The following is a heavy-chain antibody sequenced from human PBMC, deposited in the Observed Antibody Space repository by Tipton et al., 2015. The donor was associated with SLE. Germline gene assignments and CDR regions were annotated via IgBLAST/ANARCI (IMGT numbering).Heavy chain of an antibody. CDR3: ARKDSSGPGAFDI. CDR2: IYYSGST. D-gene: IGHD6-19*01. V-gene: IGHV4-39*07. CDR1: GGSISSSSYY. J-gene: IGHJ3*02. Sequence: TLSLTCTVSGGSISSSSYYWGWIRQPPGKGLEWIGSIYYSGSTYYNPSLKSRVTISVDTSKNQFSLKLSSVTALDTAVYYCARKDSSGPGAFDIWGQGTMVTVSS.